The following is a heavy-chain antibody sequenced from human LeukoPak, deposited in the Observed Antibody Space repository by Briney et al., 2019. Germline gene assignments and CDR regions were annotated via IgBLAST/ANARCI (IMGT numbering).Heavy chain of an antibody. D-gene: IGHD1-26*01. CDR1: GFTFDDYA. CDR3: ASETIGGYYYYYMDV. Sequence: PGGSLRLSCAASGFTFDDYAMHWVRQAPGKGLEWVSGISWNSGSIGYADSVKGRFTTSRDNAKNSLYLQMNSLRAEDTALYYCASETIGGYYYYYMDVWGKGTTVTVSS. CDR2: ISWNSGSI. V-gene: IGHV3-9*01. J-gene: IGHJ6*03.